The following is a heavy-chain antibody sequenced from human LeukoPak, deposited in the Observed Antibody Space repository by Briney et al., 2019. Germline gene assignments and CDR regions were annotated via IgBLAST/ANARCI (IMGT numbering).Heavy chain of an antibody. V-gene: IGHV4-28*01. CDR3: ARGARGSYSY. Sequence: SETLSLTCAVSGYSISSNNWWAWIRPPPGKGLEWIGYIYYSGSTYYNPYNPSLTSRVTMSVDTSKNQFSLKLSSVTAADTAVYYCARGARGSYSYWGQGTLVTVSS. D-gene: IGHD1-26*01. CDR2: IYYSGST. CDR1: GYSISSNNW. J-gene: IGHJ4*02.